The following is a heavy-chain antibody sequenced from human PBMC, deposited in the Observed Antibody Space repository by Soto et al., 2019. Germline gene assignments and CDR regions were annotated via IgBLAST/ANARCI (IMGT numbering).Heavy chain of an antibody. Sequence: PSETLSLTCPVSGGSISSYYLSWIRQPPGKGLEWIGYIYYSGSTNYNPSLKSRVTISVDTSKNQFSLKLSSVTAADTAVYYCARGYCTNGVCLPRFDYWGQGTLVTVS. CDR3: ARGYCTNGVCLPRFDY. D-gene: IGHD2-8*01. J-gene: IGHJ4*02. CDR2: IYYSGST. V-gene: IGHV4-59*01. CDR1: GGSISSYY.